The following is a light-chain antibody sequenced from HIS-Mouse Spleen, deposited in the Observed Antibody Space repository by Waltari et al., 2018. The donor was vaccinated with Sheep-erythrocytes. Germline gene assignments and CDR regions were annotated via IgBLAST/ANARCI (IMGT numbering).Light chain of an antibody. V-gene: IGLV2-23*01. CDR1: SSDVGSYNL. CDR2: EGR. CDR3: CSYAGSSTPWV. J-gene: IGLJ3*02. Sequence: QSALTQPASVSGSPGQSITISCTGTSSDVGSYNLVSWYQQHLGKAPKLMIYEGRKRPPGVSNRFSGSKSGNTASLTISGLQAEDEADYYCCSYAGSSTPWVFGGGTKLTVL.